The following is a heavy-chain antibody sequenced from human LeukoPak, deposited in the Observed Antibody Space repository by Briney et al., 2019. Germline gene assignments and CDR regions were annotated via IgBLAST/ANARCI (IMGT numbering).Heavy chain of an antibody. CDR2: INHSGST. J-gene: IGHJ6*03. CDR1: GGSFSGYY. V-gene: IGHV4-34*01. Sequence: SETLSLTCAVYGGSFSGYYWSWIRQPPGKGLEWIGEINHSGSTNYNPSLKSRVTISVDTSKNQFSLKLSSVTAADTAVYYCARVRTQLWLRYYSYYYMDVWGKGTTVTVSS. D-gene: IGHD5-18*01. CDR3: ARVRTQLWLRYYSYYYMDV.